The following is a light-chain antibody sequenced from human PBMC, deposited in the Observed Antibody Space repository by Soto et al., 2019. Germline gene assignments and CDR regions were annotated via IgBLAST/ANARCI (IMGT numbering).Light chain of an antibody. V-gene: IGLV2-14*01. J-gene: IGLJ1*01. Sequence: ALTQPASVSGSPGQSITISCVGTSSDIGDYNYVSWYQQHPGKVPKVIIYDDSNRPSGVSYRFFATKSGNTASLTISGLQAEDEADYYCCSYTRSGTLIFGTGTKVTVL. CDR1: SSDIGDYNY. CDR3: CSYTRSGTLI. CDR2: DDS.